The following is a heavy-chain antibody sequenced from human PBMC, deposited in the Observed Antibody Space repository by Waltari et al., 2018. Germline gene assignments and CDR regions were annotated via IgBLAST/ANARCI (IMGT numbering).Heavy chain of an antibody. J-gene: IGHJ4*02. CDR3: ARPLEYSSSSGYGY. D-gene: IGHD6-6*01. Sequence: QVQLQESGPGLVKPSETLSLTCAVSGYSISRGYYWGWIRQPPGKGLEWIGSIYHSGSTYYNPSLKSRVTISVDTSKNQFSLKLSSVTAADTAVYYCARPLEYSSSSGYGYWGQGTLVTVSS. CDR1: GYSISRGYY. CDR2: IYHSGST. V-gene: IGHV4-38-2*01.